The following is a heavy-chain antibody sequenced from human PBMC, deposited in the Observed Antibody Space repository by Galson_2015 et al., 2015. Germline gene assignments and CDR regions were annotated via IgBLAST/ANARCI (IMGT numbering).Heavy chain of an antibody. CDR2: INHSGST. D-gene: IGHD1/OR15-1a*01. CDR1: GGSFSGYY. V-gene: IGHV4-34*01. CDR3: ARGRAFKSLNI. Sequence: ETLSLTCAVYGGSFSGYYWSWIRQPPGKGLEWIGEINHSGSTNYNPSLKSRVTISVDTSKNQFSLKLSSVTAADTAVYYRARGRAFKSLNIWGQGTLVTVSS. J-gene: IGHJ4*02.